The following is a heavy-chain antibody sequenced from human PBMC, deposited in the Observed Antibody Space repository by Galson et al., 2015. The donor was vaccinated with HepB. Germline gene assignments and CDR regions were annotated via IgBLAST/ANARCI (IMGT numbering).Heavy chain of an antibody. CDR3: ARDHAVAGPVGYFQH. CDR1: GYTFTSYY. J-gene: IGHJ1*01. Sequence: SVKVSCKASGYTFTSYYMHWVRQAPGQGLEWMGIINPSGGSTSYAQKFQGRVTMTRDTSTSTVYMELSSLRSEDTAVYYCARDHAVAGPVGYFQHWGQGTLVTVSS. D-gene: IGHD6-19*01. V-gene: IGHV1-46*01. CDR2: INPSGGST.